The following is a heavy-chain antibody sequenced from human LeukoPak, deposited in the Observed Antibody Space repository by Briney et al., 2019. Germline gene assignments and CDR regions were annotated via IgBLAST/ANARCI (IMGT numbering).Heavy chain of an antibody. CDR2: TDTSGNYI. D-gene: IGHD3-10*01. CDR1: GFTFRTYW. CDR3: ARGRSITLLRGVAMSDGFDI. Sequence: GGSLRLSCAASGFTFRTYWMNWVRQAPGKGLEWVSFTDTSGNYIYYGDSVKGRFTISRDNAKNLVFLQMNGLRAEDTAVYYCARGRSITLLRGVAMSDGFDIWGQGAMVAVSS. V-gene: IGHV3-21*01. J-gene: IGHJ3*02.